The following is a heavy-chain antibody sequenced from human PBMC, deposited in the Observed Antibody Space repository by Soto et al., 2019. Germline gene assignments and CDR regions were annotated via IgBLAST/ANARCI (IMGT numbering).Heavy chain of an antibody. CDR2: VSGSGGSS. CDR3: ARDFSMDV. J-gene: IGHJ6*02. V-gene: IGHV3-23*01. Sequence: GGSLRLSCAASGFTFSNYAMSWVRQAPGKGLERLSGVSGSGGSSFHANSVKGRFTISRDNSKSTLYLQMNSLRADDTAVYYCARDFSMDVWGHGITVTVSS. CDR1: GFTFSNYA.